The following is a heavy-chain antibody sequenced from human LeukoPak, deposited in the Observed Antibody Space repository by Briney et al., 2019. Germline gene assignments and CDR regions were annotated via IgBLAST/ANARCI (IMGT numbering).Heavy chain of an antibody. CDR2: ISSSSSTI. J-gene: IGHJ3*02. D-gene: IGHD6-19*01. CDR1: GFTFSSYS. Sequence: PGGSLRLSCAASGFTFSSYSMNWVRQAPGKGLEWVSYISSSSSTIYYADSVEGRFTISRDNAKNSLYLQMNSLRAEDTAVYYCARGMSSGRYAVDIWGQGTMVTVSS. V-gene: IGHV3-48*01. CDR3: ARGMSSGRYAVDI.